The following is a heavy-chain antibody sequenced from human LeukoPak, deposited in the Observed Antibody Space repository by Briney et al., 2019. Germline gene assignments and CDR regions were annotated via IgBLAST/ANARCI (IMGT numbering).Heavy chain of an antibody. CDR1: GFTFNSYS. Sequence: GGSLRLSCAASGFTFNSYSMNWVRQAPGKGLEWVSSISSSSSYIYYADSVKGRFTISRDNAKNSLYLQMNSLRAEDTAVYYCARNYYDSSGYYQYFQHWGQGTLVTVSS. CDR2: ISSSSSYI. J-gene: IGHJ1*01. D-gene: IGHD3-22*01. CDR3: ARNYYDSSGYYQYFQH. V-gene: IGHV3-21*01.